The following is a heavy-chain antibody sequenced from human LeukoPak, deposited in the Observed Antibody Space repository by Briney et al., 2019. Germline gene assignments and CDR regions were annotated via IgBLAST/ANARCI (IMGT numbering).Heavy chain of an antibody. CDR3: ARDSNFYDSLTFYAMDV. D-gene: IGHD3-3*01. Sequence: GGSLRLSCAGSGYSIYDYAMSWVRQARGKGLEWVSDIRATSGIRYYADSVKGRFTLSRDNSKNTLFLQMNRLRADDTAVYFCARDSNFYDSLTFYAMDVWGQGTTVTVSS. J-gene: IGHJ6*02. CDR2: IRATSGIR. V-gene: IGHV3-23*01. CDR1: GYSIYDYA.